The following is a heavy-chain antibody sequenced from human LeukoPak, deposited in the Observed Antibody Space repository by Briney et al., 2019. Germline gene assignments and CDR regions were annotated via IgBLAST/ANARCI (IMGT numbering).Heavy chain of an antibody. J-gene: IGHJ5*02. V-gene: IGHV3-21*01. Sequence: GESLKISCAASGFTFSSYSMNWVRQAPGKGLEWVSSISSSSSYIYYADSVKGRFTISRDNAKNSLCLQMNSLRAEDTAVYYCARASPEYSNYGEDNWFDPWGQGTLVTVSS. CDR3: ARASPEYSNYGEDNWFDP. CDR1: GFTFSSYS. CDR2: ISSSSSYI. D-gene: IGHD4-11*01.